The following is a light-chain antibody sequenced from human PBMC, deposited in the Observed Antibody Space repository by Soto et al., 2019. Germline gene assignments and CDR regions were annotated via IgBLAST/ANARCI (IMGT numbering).Light chain of an antibody. CDR2: DAS. Sequence: EIVLTQSPDTLSSSQGHGAAXSCRXSQSITNYLAWYQQKPAQAPRLLIYDASKGSTGTPAMFSGSDYGTAFTITISSIGPEDFEVYCCQPLSNWGRSIRFGQGTRIEIK. V-gene: IGKV3-11*01. CDR3: QPLSNWGRSIR. CDR1: QSITNY. J-gene: IGKJ5*01.